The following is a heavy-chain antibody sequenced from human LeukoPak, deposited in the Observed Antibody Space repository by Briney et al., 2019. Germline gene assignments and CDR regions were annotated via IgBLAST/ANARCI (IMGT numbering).Heavy chain of an antibody. CDR1: GFTFSSYS. V-gene: IGHV3-21*01. J-gene: IGHJ4*02. CDR3: ARDPGSSSPEGY. Sequence: GGSLRLSCAASGFTFSSYSMNWVRQAPGKGLEWVSSISSSSSYIYYADSVKGRFTISRDNAKNSLYLQMNSLRAEDTAVYYCARDPGSSSPEGYWGQGTLVTVSS. D-gene: IGHD6-6*01. CDR2: ISSSSSYI.